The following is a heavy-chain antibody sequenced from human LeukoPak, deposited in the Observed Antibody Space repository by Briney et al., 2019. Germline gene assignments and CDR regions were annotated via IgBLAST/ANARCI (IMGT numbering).Heavy chain of an antibody. Sequence: SETLSLTCAVYGGSFSGYYYNWISQSPGKGLEWIAEINHTGRTNYNPSLMSRATISIDMSKNQFSLRLNSVTAADTAVYYCARGGYNIDWMKDATDYWGQGTLVTVSS. CDR1: GGSFSGYY. CDR2: INHTGRT. CDR3: ARGGYNIDWMKDATDY. V-gene: IGHV4-34*01. J-gene: IGHJ4*02. D-gene: IGHD3-9*01.